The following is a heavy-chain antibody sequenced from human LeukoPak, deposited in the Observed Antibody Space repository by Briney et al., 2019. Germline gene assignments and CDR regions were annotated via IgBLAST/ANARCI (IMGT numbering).Heavy chain of an antibody. CDR3: AKVGSLVTTWYYFDY. D-gene: IGHD4-17*01. CDR1: GFTFSSYG. J-gene: IGHJ4*02. Sequence: GGSLRLSCAASGFTFSSYGMHWVRQAPGKGLEWVAVIWYDGSNKYYADSVKGRFTISRDNSKNTLYLQMNSLRAEDTAVYYCAKVGSLVTTWYYFDYWGQGTLVAVSS. CDR2: IWYDGSNK. V-gene: IGHV3-33*06.